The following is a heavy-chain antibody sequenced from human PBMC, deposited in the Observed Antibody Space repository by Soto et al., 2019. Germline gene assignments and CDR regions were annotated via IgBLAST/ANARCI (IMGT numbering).Heavy chain of an antibody. CDR1: GYSISSGYY. CDR3: ERIIYWTNGGCIPLYPLDV. J-gene: IGHJ6*02. V-gene: IGHV4-38-2*01. CDR2: IYHSGST. D-gene: IGHD2-8*01. Sequence: PSETLSLTCAVSGYSISSGYYWGWIRQPPGKGLEWIGSIYHSGSTYYNPSLKSRVTISVDTSKNHFYLKLSSVTAADTAVYYYERIIYWTNGGCIPLYPLDVWGQATMVTV.